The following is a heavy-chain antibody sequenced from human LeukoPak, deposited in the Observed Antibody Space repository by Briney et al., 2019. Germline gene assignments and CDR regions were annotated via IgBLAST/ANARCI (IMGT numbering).Heavy chain of an antibody. CDR2: ISAYNGNT. J-gene: IGHJ6*02. CDR1: GYTFTSYG. V-gene: IGHV1-18*01. Sequence: GASVKVSCKASGYTFTSYGISWVRQAPGQGLEWMGWISAYNGNTNYAQKLQGRVTMTRNTSISTAYMELSSLRSEDTAVYYCARLDLEGATHYYYYYGMDVWGQGTTVTVSS. CDR3: ARLDLEGATHYYYYYGMDV. D-gene: IGHD1-26*01.